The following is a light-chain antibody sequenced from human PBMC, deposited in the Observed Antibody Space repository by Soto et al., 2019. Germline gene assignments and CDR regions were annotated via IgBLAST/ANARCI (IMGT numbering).Light chain of an antibody. V-gene: IGKV1-5*01. CDR2: DAS. Sequence: TQSPGTLSLSSGERATLSCRASQSVSGWLAWYQQKPGEAPKLLIYDASALPRGVPSRFSGSGSGTKFTLTIASLQPDDFATYYCQQYETFSGTFGPGTKVDIK. J-gene: IGKJ1*01. CDR1: QSVSGW. CDR3: QQYETFSGT.